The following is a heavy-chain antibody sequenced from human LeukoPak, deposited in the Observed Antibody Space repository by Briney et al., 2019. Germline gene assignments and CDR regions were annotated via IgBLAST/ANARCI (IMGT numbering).Heavy chain of an antibody. D-gene: IGHD4-17*01. J-gene: IGHJ1*01. Sequence: ASVKVSCKASGYTFTSYYMHWVRQAPGQGLEWMGIINPSGGSTSYAQKFQGRVTMTRDTSTSTVYMELSSLRSEDMAVYYCATSYGDYAEYFQHWGQGTLVTVSS. CDR3: ATSYGDYAEYFQH. CDR2: INPSGGST. V-gene: IGHV1-46*01. CDR1: GYTFTSYY.